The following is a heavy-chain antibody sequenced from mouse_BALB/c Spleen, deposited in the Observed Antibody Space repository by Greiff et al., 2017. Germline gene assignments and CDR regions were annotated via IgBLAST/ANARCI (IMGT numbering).Heavy chain of an antibody. V-gene: IGHV3-6*02. J-gene: IGHJ1*01. CDR2: ISYDGSN. CDR1: GYSITSGYY. CDR3: AREDYYGYVRYFDV. Sequence: EVQLQESGPGLVKPSQSLSLTCSVTGYSITSGYYWNWIRQFPGNKLEWMGYISYDGSNNYNPSLKNRISITRDTSKNQFFLKLNSVTTEDTATYYCAREDYYGYVRYFDVWGAGTTVTVSS. D-gene: IGHD1-2*01.